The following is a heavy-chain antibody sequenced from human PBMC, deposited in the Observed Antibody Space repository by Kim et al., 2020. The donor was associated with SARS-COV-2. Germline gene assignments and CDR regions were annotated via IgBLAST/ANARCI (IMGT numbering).Heavy chain of an antibody. Sequence: ASVKVSCKASASIFTDYGFTWVREAPGQGLEWVGWISPYNGNRDYGKRFHGRVTMTTDTSTATAHMELKNLRPDDTAIYFCATGDRSLDYSSGPLNYWGQGTLVTVSS. CDR3: ATGDRSLDYSSGPLNY. CDR1: ASIFTDYG. CDR2: ISPYNGNR. J-gene: IGHJ1*01. V-gene: IGHV1-18*04. D-gene: IGHD4-17*01.